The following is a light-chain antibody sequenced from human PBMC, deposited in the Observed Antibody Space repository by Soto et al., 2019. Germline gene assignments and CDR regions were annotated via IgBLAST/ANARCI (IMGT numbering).Light chain of an antibody. Sequence: DIQMTQSPFSVSETIGDRVTNACRASQGIGSWLAWYQQKPGKAPKLLIYAASSLQSGVPSRFNGSGSGTDFTLTISSLQLEDFASYYCQQADSFPITFGQGTRL. CDR2: AAS. V-gene: IGKV1D-12*01. CDR1: QGIGSW. CDR3: QQADSFPIT. J-gene: IGKJ5*01.